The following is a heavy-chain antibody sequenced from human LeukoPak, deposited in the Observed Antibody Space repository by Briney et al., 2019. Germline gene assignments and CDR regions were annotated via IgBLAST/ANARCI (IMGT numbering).Heavy chain of an antibody. CDR1: GVSISSSSYY. J-gene: IGHJ1*01. CDR3: AREAFGYFQH. D-gene: IGHD3-16*01. CDR2: IYYGGST. Sequence: PSETLSLTCTVSGVSISSSSYYWGWIRQPPGKGLEWIGYIYYGGSTNYNPSLKSRVTISVDTSKNQFSLKLSSVTAADTAVYYCAREAFGYFQHWGQGTLVTVSS. V-gene: IGHV4-61*01.